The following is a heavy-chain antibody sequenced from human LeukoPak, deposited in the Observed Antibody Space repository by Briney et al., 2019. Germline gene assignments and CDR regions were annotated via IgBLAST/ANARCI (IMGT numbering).Heavy chain of an antibody. Sequence: PGGSLRLSCAASGFTFSSYVMHWVRQAPGKGLEWVAIISYDGSNEYYADSVKGRFTISRDNSKNTLYLQMNSLRAADTAVYYCAREERVRGVIVPRSFDPWGQGTLVTVSS. CDR3: AREERVRGVIVPRSFDP. CDR1: GFTFSSYV. V-gene: IGHV3-30*04. J-gene: IGHJ5*02. D-gene: IGHD3-10*01. CDR2: ISYDGSNE.